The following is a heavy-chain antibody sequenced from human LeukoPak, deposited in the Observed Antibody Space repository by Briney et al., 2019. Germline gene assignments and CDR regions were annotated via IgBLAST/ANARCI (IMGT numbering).Heavy chain of an antibody. J-gene: IGHJ4*02. D-gene: IGHD3-3*01. Sequence: SETLSLTCTVSGGSISSSSYYWGWIRQPPGKGLEWIGSTHYSGSTFYSPSLKSRVTISVDTSKNQFSLRLSSVTAADTAVYYCARHRPDGWDYDFWSGYYTRARSTYTFDYWGQGTLVTVSS. V-gene: IGHV4-39*01. CDR3: ARHRPDGWDYDFWSGYYTRARSTYTFDY. CDR1: GGSISSSSYY. CDR2: THYSGST.